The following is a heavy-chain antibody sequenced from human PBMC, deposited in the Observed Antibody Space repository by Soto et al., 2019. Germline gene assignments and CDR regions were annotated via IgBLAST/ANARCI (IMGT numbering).Heavy chain of an antibody. Sequence: EVQLVESGGGLVQPGGSLRLSCAASGFTVSSSYMGWVRQAPGKGLEWLSAIYSDGNTYYADSVKGRFTIYRDNSKDTLYLQMNCLRADDTAIYSCARQVGFYWYFDLWGRGTLVTVSS. V-gene: IGHV3-66*04. J-gene: IGHJ2*01. CDR2: IYSDGNT. D-gene: IGHD1-26*01. CDR3: ARQVGFYWYFDL. CDR1: GFTVSSSY.